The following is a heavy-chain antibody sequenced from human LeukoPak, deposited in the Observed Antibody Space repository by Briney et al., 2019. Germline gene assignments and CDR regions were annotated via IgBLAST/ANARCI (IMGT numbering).Heavy chain of an antibody. J-gene: IGHJ4*02. CDR3: AREVGYGAGIDY. D-gene: IGHD4/OR15-4a*01. CDR2: ISSSSSYI. V-gene: IGHV3-21*01. Sequence: PGGSLRLSCAASGFTFSSYSMNWVRQAPGKGLEWVSSISSSSSYIYYADSVKGRFTISRDNAKNSLYLQMNSLRAEDTAVYYCAREVGYGAGIDYWGQGTLVTVSS. CDR1: GFTFSSYS.